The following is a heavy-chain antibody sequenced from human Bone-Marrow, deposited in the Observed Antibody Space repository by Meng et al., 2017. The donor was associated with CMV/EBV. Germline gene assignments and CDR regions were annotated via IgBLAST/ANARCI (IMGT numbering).Heavy chain of an antibody. CDR2: ISGSGGST. CDR1: GFTFSSYA. Sequence: ASGFTFSSYAMSWVRQAPGKGLEWVSAISGSGGSTYYADSVKGRFTISRDNSKNTLYLQMNSLRAEDTAVYYCAKEGQQLGYNWLDPWGQGTLVTVSS. CDR3: AKEGQQLGYNWLDP. J-gene: IGHJ5*02. D-gene: IGHD6-13*01. V-gene: IGHV3-23*01.